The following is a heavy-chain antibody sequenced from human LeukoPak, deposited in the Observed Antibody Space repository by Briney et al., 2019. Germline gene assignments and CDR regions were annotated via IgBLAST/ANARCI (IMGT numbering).Heavy chain of an antibody. V-gene: IGHV3-23*01. CDR2: ISGSGGST. CDR1: GFTFSSYA. D-gene: IGHD6-19*01. CDR3: AKDPTLAVAGQDFDY. Sequence: GGSLRLSCAASGFTFSSYAMSWVRQAPRKGLEWVSAISGSGGSTYYADSVKGRFTISRDNSKNTLYLQMNSLRAEDTAVYYCAKDPTLAVAGQDFDYWGQGTLVTVSS. J-gene: IGHJ4*02.